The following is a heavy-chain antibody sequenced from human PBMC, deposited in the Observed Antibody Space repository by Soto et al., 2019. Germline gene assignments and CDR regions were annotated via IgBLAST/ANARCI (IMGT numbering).Heavy chain of an antibody. CDR1: GFTFSSYS. CDR2: ISSSSSYI. D-gene: IGHD3-3*01. CDR3: ARDRSIFGVAMDV. Sequence: PGGSLRLSCAASGFTFSSYSMNWVRQAPGKGLEWVSSISSSSSYIYYADSVKGRFTISRDNAKNSLYLQMNSLRAEDTAVYYCARDRSIFGVAMDVWGKGTTVTVSS. J-gene: IGHJ6*03. V-gene: IGHV3-21*01.